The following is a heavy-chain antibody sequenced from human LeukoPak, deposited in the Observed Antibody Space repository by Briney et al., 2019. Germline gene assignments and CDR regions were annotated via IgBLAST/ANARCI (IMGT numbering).Heavy chain of an antibody. J-gene: IGHJ4*02. Sequence: SETLSLTCTVSGGSISSYYWSWIRQPPGKGLEWIGYIYYSGSTNYNPSLKSRVTISVDTSKNQFSLKLSSVTAADTAVYYCARPGWSTDYWGQGTLVTVSS. CDR2: IYYSGST. CDR3: ARPGWSTDY. V-gene: IGHV4-59*12. CDR1: GGSISSYY. D-gene: IGHD2-15*01.